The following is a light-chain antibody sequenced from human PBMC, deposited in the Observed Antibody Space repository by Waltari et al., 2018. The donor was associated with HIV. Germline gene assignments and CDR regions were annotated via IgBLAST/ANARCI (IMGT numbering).Light chain of an antibody. CDR3: QSYDSSLSGWV. J-gene: IGLJ3*02. Sequence: QSVLTQPPSVSGAPGQRVTISCTGSSSNTGADYEVHWYQPLPGTAPNLLTCATSKRPAGVPDRFSGSKSGTSASLAITGLQAEDEADYYCQSYDSSLSGWVFGGGSKLTVL. CDR1: SSNTGADYE. CDR2: ATS. V-gene: IGLV1-40*01.